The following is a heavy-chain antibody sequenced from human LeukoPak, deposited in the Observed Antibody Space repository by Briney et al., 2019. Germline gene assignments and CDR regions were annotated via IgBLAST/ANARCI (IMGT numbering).Heavy chain of an antibody. D-gene: IGHD3-22*01. CDR1: GFTFSSSW. V-gene: IGHV3-7*01. CDR3: ARDPHYYDSSGYYSFDY. J-gene: IGHJ4*02. CDR2: INQDGSEK. Sequence: PGGSLRLSCAASGFTFSSSWMSWVRQAPGKGLEWVANINQDGSEKYYVDSVKGRFTISRDNAKNSLYLQMNSLRAEDTAVYYCARDPHYYDSSGYYSFDYWGQGTLVTVSS.